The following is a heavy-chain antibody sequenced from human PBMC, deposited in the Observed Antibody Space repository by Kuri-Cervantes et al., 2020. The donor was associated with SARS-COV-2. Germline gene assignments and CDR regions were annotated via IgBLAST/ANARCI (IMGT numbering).Heavy chain of an antibody. CDR2: ISGSGGST. V-gene: IGHV3-23*01. D-gene: IGHD6-19*01. J-gene: IGHJ4*02. CDR1: GFTFSSYA. Sequence: GGSLRLSCAASGFTFSSYAMSWVRQAPGKGLEWVSAISGSGGSTYYADSVKGLFTISRDNSKNTLYLQMNSLRAEDTAVYYCAKDLGGSGWHPVDYWGQGTLVTVSS. CDR3: AKDLGGSGWHPVDY.